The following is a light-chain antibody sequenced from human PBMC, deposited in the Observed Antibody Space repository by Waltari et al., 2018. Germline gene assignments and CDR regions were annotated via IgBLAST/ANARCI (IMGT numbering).Light chain of an antibody. V-gene: IGLV2-11*01. CDR2: GVN. J-gene: IGLJ1*01. Sequence: QSALTQPRSVSGSPGQSVTISCTGTSSDVGGYDSVSWYQQHPGKAPKLMIYGVNKRPSGFPDRLSGSKSGNTAFLTISGLQGEDEADYYCCSFAGSPPYVFGTGTKVTVL. CDR1: SSDVGGYDS. CDR3: CSFAGSPPYV.